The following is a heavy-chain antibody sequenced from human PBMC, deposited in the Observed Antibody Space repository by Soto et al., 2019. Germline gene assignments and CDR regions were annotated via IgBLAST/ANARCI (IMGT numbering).Heavy chain of an antibody. CDR1: GGSISSYY. V-gene: IGHV4-59*01. D-gene: IGHD3-9*01. CDR2: IYYSGST. CDR3: ARVDIYNWYDP. Sequence: ASETLSLTCTVSGGSISSYYWSWIRQPPGKGLEWIGYIYYSGSTNYNPSLKSRVTISVDTSKNQFSLKLSSVTAADTAVYYCARVDIYNWYDPWGQGTLVTVSS. J-gene: IGHJ5*02.